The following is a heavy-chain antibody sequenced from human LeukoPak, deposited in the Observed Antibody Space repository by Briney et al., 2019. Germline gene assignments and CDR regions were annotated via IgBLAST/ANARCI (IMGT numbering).Heavy chain of an antibody. Sequence: ASVKVSCKASGYTFTSYGISWVRQAPGQGLEWMGWINPNSGGTNYAQKFQGWVTMTRDTSISTAYMELSRLRSDDTAVYYCARDRRSHYYGSGNYYPDVFDIWGQGTMVTVSS. CDR1: GYTFTSYG. D-gene: IGHD3-10*01. CDR3: ARDRRSHYYGSGNYYPDVFDI. V-gene: IGHV1-2*04. J-gene: IGHJ3*02. CDR2: INPNSGGT.